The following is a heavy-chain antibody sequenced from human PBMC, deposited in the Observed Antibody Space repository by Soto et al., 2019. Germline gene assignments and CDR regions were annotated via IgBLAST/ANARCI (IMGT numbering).Heavy chain of an antibody. V-gene: IGHV4-59*08. CDR2: IYYSGST. CDR1: GGSISSYY. CDR3: ATYRAATVRAFDI. D-gene: IGHD4-17*01. Sequence: PSETLSLTCTVSGGSISSYYWSWIRQPPGKGLEWIGYIYYSGSTNYNPSLKSRVTISVDTSKNQFSLKLSSVTAADTAVYYCATYRAATVRAFDIWGQGTMVTVSS. J-gene: IGHJ3*02.